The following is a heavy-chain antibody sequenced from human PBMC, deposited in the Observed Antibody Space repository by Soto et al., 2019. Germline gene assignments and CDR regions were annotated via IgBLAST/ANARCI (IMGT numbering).Heavy chain of an antibody. Sequence: EVQLVESGGGLVNPGGSLRLSCAATGFTFSSYSMNWVRQAPGKGLEWVSSISSGSSFINYADSVRGRFTISRDNGKSSLYLQMNSLRAEDTAVYYCARGIAVTSPYLDYWGRGNLVTVSS. V-gene: IGHV3-21*06. CDR1: GFTFSSYS. D-gene: IGHD1-7*01. CDR3: ARGIAVTSPYLDY. J-gene: IGHJ4*02. CDR2: ISSGSSFI.